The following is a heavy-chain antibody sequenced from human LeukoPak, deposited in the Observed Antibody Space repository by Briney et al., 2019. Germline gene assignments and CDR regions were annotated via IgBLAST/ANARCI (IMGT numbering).Heavy chain of an antibody. CDR2: ISAYNGNT. Sequence: ISAYNGNTNSAQKLQGRVTMTTDTSTSTAYMELRSLRSDDTAVYYCARMERHSSRNYYFDYWGQGTLVTVSS. V-gene: IGHV1-18*01. CDR3: ARMERHSSRNYYFDY. D-gene: IGHD6-13*01. J-gene: IGHJ4*02.